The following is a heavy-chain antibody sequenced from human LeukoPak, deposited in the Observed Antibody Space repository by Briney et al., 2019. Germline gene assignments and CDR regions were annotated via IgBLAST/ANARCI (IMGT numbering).Heavy chain of an antibody. CDR1: GGSISSGSYY. CDR3: ARGRYYGSGRDSFDH. V-gene: IGHV4-61*02. D-gene: IGHD3-10*01. CDR2: IYTSVST. Sequence: SETLSLTCTVSGGSISSGSYYWSWIRQPAGKRLEWIGRIYTSVSTNYNPSLKSRVTISVDTPKNQFSLMLSPETAADNAVYYCARGRYYGSGRDSFDHRGPGTLVTVSS. J-gene: IGHJ4*02.